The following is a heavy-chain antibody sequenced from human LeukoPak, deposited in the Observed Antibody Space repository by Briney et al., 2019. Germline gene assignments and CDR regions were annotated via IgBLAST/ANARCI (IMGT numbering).Heavy chain of an antibody. V-gene: IGHV3-33*01. J-gene: IGHJ6*02. CDR1: GFTFSSYG. D-gene: IGHD2-2*01. CDR2: IWYDGSNK. CDR3: ARDRGPSIYYYYYGMDV. Sequence: GGSPRLSCAASGFTFSSYGMHWVRQALGKGLEWVAVIWYDGSNKYYADSVKGRFTISRDNSKNTLYLQMNSLRAEDTAVYYCARDRGPSIYYYYYGMDVWGQGTTVTVSS.